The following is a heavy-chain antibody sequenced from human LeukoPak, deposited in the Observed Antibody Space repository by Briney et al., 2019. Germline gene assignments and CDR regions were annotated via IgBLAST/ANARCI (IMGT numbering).Heavy chain of an antibody. CDR2: ISYDGSNK. CDR3: AKDQDYGGNSAGDY. J-gene: IGHJ4*02. D-gene: IGHD4-23*01. Sequence: PGRSLRLSCAASGFTFSSYGMHWVRQAPGKGLEWVAVISYDGSNKYYADSVKGRFTISRDNSKNTLYLQMNSLRAEDTAVYYCAKDQDYGGNSAGDYWGQGTLVNVSS. V-gene: IGHV3-30*18. CDR1: GFTFSSYG.